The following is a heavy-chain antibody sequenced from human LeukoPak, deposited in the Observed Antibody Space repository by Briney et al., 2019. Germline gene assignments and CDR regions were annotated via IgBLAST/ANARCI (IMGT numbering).Heavy chain of an antibody. CDR3: ARDSSDYFDY. J-gene: IGHJ4*02. V-gene: IGHV1-18*04. Sequence: GASVEVSCKASGYTFTSHYMHWVRQAPGQGLEWMGWISAYNGNTNYAQKLQGRVTMTTDTSTSTAYMELRSLRSDDTAVYYCARDSSDYFDYWGQGTLVTVSS. CDR2: ISAYNGNT. CDR1: GYTFTSHY. D-gene: IGHD6-19*01.